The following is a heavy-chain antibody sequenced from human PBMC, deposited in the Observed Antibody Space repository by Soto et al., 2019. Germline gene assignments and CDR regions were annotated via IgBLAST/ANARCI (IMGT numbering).Heavy chain of an antibody. CDR3: ATYRVDIGVVDAFDI. V-gene: IGHV3-23*01. J-gene: IGHJ3*02. CDR2: ISGSGVTT. D-gene: IGHD2-2*01. Sequence: EMQLLESGGDLVQPGGSLRLSCAASGFTFSSYAMTWVRQAPGKGLEYVSAISGSGVTTYYTDSMRGRFTISRDNSKNTLYLQMNSLRAEDTAVYYYATYRVDIGVVDAFDIWRELTMVTASS. CDR1: GFTFSSYA.